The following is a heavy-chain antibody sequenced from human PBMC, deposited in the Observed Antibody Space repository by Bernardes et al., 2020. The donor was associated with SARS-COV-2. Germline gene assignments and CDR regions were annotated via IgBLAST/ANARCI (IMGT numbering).Heavy chain of an antibody. CDR3: VRQLFPRSFDP. D-gene: IGHD2-15*01. CDR2: MHNSGDT. V-gene: IGHV4-30-4*01. J-gene: IGHJ5*02. Sequence: SETLSLTCTVTGGSINSGDYYWTWIRQPPGKGLEWVGYMHNSGDTYYNPSLKSRLALSVDASKNQFSLTLSSVTAADTALYFCVRQLFPRSFDPWGQGTLVTVSS. CDR1: GGSINSGDYY.